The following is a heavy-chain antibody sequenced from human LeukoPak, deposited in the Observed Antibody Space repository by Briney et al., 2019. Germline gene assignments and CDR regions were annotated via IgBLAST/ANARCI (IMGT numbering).Heavy chain of an antibody. J-gene: IGHJ4*02. D-gene: IGHD5-18*01. CDR2: IIPILGIA. V-gene: IGHV1-69*02. CDR3: AGPLGDTAMVDNS. Sequence: SVKVSCKASGGTFSSYTISWVRQAPGQGLEWMGRIIPILGIANYAQKFQGRVTITADKSTSTAYMEQSSLRSEDTAVYYCAGPLGDTAMVDNSWGQGTLVTVSS. CDR1: GGTFSSYT.